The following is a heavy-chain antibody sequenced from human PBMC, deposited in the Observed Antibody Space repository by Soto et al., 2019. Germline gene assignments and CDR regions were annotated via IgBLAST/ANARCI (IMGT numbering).Heavy chain of an antibody. V-gene: IGHV1-18*01. J-gene: IGHJ4*02. D-gene: IGHD3-9*01. CDR2: ISAYNGNT. CDR1: GYTFTSYG. Sequence: QVQLVQSGAEVKKPGASVKVSCKASGYTFTSYGISWVRQAPGQGLEWMGWISAYNGNTNYAQKLQGRVTMTTDTSTSTAYMELRSLRSDDTAVYYCARGPQHCRGHLCDDWLRQPFDYWGQGTLVTVSS. CDR3: ARGPQHCRGHLCDDWLRQPFDY.